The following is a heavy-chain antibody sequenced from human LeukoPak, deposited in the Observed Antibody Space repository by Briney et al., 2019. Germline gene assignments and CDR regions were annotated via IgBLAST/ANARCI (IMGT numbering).Heavy chain of an antibody. V-gene: IGHV1-46*01. J-gene: IGHJ5*02. CDR3: ARGRGPAAFGTSSPNWFDP. CDR1: GYTFTSYY. D-gene: IGHD2-2*01. Sequence: ASVKVSCKASGYTFTSYYMHWVRQAPGQGLEWMGIINPSGGSTSYAQKFQGRVTITRNTSISTAYMELSSLRSEDTAVYYCARGRGPAAFGTSSPNWFDPWGQGTLVTVSS. CDR2: INPSGGST.